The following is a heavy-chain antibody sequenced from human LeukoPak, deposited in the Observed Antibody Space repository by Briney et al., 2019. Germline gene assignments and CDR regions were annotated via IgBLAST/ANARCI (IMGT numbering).Heavy chain of an antibody. CDR3: ARATHYYESSGYDY. CDR1: GFTFDDYG. V-gene: IGHV3-20*04. D-gene: IGHD3-22*01. CDR2: INWNGGST. Sequence: GGSLRLSCAASGFTFDDYGMSWVRQAPGKGLEWVSGINWNGGSTGYADSVKGRFTISGDNAKNSLYLQMNSLRAEDTALYYCARATHYYESSGYDYWGQGTLVTVSS. J-gene: IGHJ4*02.